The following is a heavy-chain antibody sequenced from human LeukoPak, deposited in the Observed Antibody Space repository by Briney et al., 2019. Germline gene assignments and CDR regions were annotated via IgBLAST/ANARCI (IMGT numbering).Heavy chain of an antibody. CDR3: ARHSYGTFDY. J-gene: IGHJ4*02. Sequence: SETLSLTCTVSGDSINTKNYYWGWIRQPPGKGLEWIGSIYYSGNTYYNPSLKSRVTLSIDTSKNQFSLRLSSVTAADTAVYQCARHSYGTFDYWGQGTLVTVSS. D-gene: IGHD5-18*01. CDR1: GDSINTKNYY. CDR2: IYYSGNT. V-gene: IGHV4-39*01.